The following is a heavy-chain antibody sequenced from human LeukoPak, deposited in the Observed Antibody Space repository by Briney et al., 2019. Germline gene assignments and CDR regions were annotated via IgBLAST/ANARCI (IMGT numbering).Heavy chain of an antibody. J-gene: IGHJ4*02. Sequence: SETLSLTCTVSGGSISSSSYYWGWIRQPPGKGLEWIGSIYYSGSTYYNPSFESRVTISVDTSKNQFSLKLSSVTAADTAVYYCATSGWYLLPGVYWGQGTLVTVSS. V-gene: IGHV4-39*01. CDR1: GGSISSSSYY. D-gene: IGHD6-19*01. CDR3: ATSGWYLLPGVY. CDR2: IYYSGST.